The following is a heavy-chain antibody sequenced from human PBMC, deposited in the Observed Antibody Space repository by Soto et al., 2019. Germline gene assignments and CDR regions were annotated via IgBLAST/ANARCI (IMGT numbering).Heavy chain of an antibody. CDR1: GYTFSSYA. J-gene: IGHJ6*03. Sequence: LEQSGAEVEKPGASVKVSCKASGYTFSSYAISWVRQAPGQGLEWMGWISPYNGDTHYAQNFQGRVTMTTDTSTTTAYMELRSLKSDDTAIYYCARGTTVTTTPTYYYMDVWGKGTTVTVSS. CDR2: ISPYNGDT. CDR3: ARGTTVTTTPTYYYMDV. V-gene: IGHV1-18*01. D-gene: IGHD4-4*01.